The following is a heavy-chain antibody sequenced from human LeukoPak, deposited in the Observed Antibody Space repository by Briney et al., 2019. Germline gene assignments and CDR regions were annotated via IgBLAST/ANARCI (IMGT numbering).Heavy chain of an antibody. D-gene: IGHD3-16*02. CDR1: GYTFTSYD. Sequence: ASVKVSCKASGYTFTSYDINWVRQATGQGLEWMGWMNPNSGNTGYAQKFQGRVTMTRNTSISTAYMELSSLRSEDTAVYYCARGRPRSRLGELSSHFDYWGQGTLVTVSS. J-gene: IGHJ4*02. CDR2: MNPNSGNT. CDR3: ARGRPRSRLGELSSHFDY. V-gene: IGHV1-8*01.